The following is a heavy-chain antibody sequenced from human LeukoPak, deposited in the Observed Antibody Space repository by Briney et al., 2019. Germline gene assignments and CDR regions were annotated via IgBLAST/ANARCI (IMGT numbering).Heavy chain of an antibody. CDR1: GGTFSSYV. CDR2: IIPIFGTP. V-gene: IGHV1-69*13. Sequence: GASVKVSCKASGGTFSSYVISWVRQAPGHGLEWMGGIIPIFGTPNYAQMFQGRVTITADESTNTAYMELSSLRSEDTAVYYCASGRYVRGYYFEYWGQGTLVTVSS. CDR3: ASGRYVRGYYFEY. D-gene: IGHD1-26*01. J-gene: IGHJ4*02.